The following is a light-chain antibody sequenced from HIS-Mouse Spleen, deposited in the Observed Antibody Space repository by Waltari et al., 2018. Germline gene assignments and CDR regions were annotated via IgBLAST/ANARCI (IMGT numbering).Light chain of an antibody. CDR1: ALPKQY. Sequence: SYELTQPPSVSVSPGQTARITCSGDALPKQYAYWYQQKPGQAPVLVINKDRGRPSGIPGRFTGSSSGTTVTLTSSGVQAEDEADYYCQSADSSGTDQDVVFGGGTKLTVL. V-gene: IGLV3-25*03. CDR2: KDR. CDR3: QSADSSGTDQDVV. J-gene: IGLJ2*01.